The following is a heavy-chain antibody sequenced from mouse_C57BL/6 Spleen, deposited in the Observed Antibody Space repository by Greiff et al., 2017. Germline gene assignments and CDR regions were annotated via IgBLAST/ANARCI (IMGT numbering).Heavy chain of an antibody. Sequence: QVHVKQSGAELVKPGASVKLSCKASGYTFTSYWMQWVKQRPGQGLEWIGEIDPSDSYTNYNQKFKGKATLTVDTSSSTAYMQLSSLTSEDSAVYYCAYPSSMDYWGQGTSVTVSS. CDR3: AYPSSMDY. J-gene: IGHJ4*01. CDR1: GYTFTSYW. CDR2: IDPSDSYT. V-gene: IGHV1-50*01.